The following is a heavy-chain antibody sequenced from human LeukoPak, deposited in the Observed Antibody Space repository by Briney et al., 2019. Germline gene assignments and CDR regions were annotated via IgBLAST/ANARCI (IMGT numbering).Heavy chain of an antibody. D-gene: IGHD3-10*01. J-gene: IGHJ4*02. V-gene: IGHV1-46*03. Sequence: ASVKVSCKASGYTFTSYYMHWVRQAPGQGLEWMGIINPSGGSTSYAQKFQGRVTMTRDTSTSTVYVELSSLRSEDTAVYYCAREELRQAWFGELSPPDWGQGTLVTVSS. CDR1: GYTFTSYY. CDR2: INPSGGST. CDR3: AREELRQAWFGELSPPD.